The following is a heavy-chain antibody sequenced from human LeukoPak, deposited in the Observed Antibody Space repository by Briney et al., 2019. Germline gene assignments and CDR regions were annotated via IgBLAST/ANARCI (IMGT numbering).Heavy chain of an antibody. V-gene: IGHV1-69*13. CDR2: IIPIFGTA. CDR1: GGTFSSYA. D-gene: IGHD3-10*01. J-gene: IGHJ4*02. Sequence: GASVKVSCKASGGTFSSYAISWVRQAPGQGLEWMGGIIPIFGTANYAQKFQGRVTITADESTSTAYMELSSLRSEDTAVYYCASSGSYYAPFDYWGQGTLVTVPS. CDR3: ASSGSYYAPFDY.